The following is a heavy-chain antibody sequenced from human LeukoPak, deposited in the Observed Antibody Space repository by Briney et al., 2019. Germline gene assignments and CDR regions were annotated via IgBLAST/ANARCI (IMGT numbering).Heavy chain of an antibody. CDR3: AKHSTISGSIDF. J-gene: IGHJ4*02. D-gene: IGHD3-3*01. CDR1: GLTFSSYG. Sequence: GGSLRLSCAASGLTFSSYGTHWVRQAPGKGLEWAAFIRSDESEKYYADSVKGRFTISRDNSKNTLYLQMNSLRAEDTAVYYCAKHSTISGSIDFWGQGTLVTVSS. CDR2: IRSDESEK. V-gene: IGHV3-30*02.